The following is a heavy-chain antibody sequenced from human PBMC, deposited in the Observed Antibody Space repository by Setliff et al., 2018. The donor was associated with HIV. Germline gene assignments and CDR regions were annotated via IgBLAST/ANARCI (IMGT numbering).Heavy chain of an antibody. CDR2: IYYTGNT. CDR3: ARHARGSHDSWFAQAYSFNY. J-gene: IGHJ4*02. CDR1: GGSISGYY. Sequence: PSETLSLTCTVSGGSISGYYWGWIRQTPGKGLEWVWTIYYTGNTCYNPSLQSRISISVDTSKYYLSLKLTSVSAADTATYLCARHARGSHDSWFAQAYSFNYWGQGVLVTVSS. D-gene: IGHD3-10*01. V-gene: IGHV4-59*04.